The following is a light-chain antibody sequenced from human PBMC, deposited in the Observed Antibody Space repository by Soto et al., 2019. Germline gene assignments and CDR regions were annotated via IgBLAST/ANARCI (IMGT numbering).Light chain of an antibody. Sequence: QSALTQPPSASGSPGQSVTISCTGTSSDVGGYNYVCWYQQHPGKAPKLMISEVSKRPSGVPDRFSGSKSGNTASLTVSGLQAEDEADYYCCSYAGSNNPWVFGGGTKLTVL. CDR1: SSDVGGYNY. J-gene: IGLJ3*02. CDR3: CSYAGSNNPWV. V-gene: IGLV2-8*01. CDR2: EVS.